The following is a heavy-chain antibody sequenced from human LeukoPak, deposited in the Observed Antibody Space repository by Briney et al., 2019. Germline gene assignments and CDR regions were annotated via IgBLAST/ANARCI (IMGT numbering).Heavy chain of an antibody. D-gene: IGHD3-22*01. CDR1: GFTFSTYS. V-gene: IGHV3-21*01. J-gene: IGHJ3*02. CDR3: ARDLRGYLYDSSGYYDAFDI. CDR2: ISGSSSYI. Sequence: PGGSLRLSCAASGFTFSTYSMNWVRQAPGKGLEWVSSISGSSSYIYHADSVKGRFTISRDNAKNSLYLQMNSLRAEDTAVYYCARDLRGYLYDSSGYYDAFDIWGQGTMVTVSS.